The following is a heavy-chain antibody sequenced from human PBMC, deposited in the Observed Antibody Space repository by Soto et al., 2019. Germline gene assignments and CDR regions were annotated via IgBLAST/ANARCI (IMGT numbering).Heavy chain of an antibody. CDR3: ARGGTTVTPPYSHAAFDI. Sequence: APAEVSCEASGDTFTSYDISWVRQSNGQGLEWMGWMNPNSGNTGYAQKFQGRVTMTRNTSISTAYMELSSLRSEDTAVYYCARGGTTVTPPYSHAAFDIWRKGTMVTVSS. D-gene: IGHD4-17*01. J-gene: IGHJ3*02. CDR2: MNPNSGNT. CDR1: GDTFTSYD. V-gene: IGHV1-8*01.